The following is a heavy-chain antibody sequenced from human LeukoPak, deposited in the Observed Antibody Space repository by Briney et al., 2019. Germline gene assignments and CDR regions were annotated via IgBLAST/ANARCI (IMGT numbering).Heavy chain of an antibody. Sequence: GGSLRLSCAASGFTFSNYGMHWVRQAPGKGLERVAVISYHGSDKYSADSVKGRFTISRDNSKNTLYLQMNSLRAEDTAVYYCARMAFMDRAYLGFDYWGQGTRVTVSS. D-gene: IGHD3-10*01. CDR3: ARMAFMDRAYLGFDY. CDR1: GFTFSNYG. V-gene: IGHV3-30*03. CDR2: ISYHGSDK. J-gene: IGHJ4*02.